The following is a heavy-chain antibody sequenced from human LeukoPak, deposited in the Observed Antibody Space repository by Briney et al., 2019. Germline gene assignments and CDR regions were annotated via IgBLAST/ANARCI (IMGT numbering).Heavy chain of an antibody. D-gene: IGHD3-10*01. CDR2: IIGSGGST. J-gene: IGHJ2*01. CDR1: GFTFSSYS. Sequence: PGGSLRLSCAASGFTFSSYSMNWVRQAPGKGLEWVSTIIGSGGSTYDADSVKGRFTISRDNSRNTLYLQMNSLRAEDTAVYYCAKGFFGSRYWYFDRWGRGTLVTVSS. V-gene: IGHV3-23*01. CDR3: AKGFFGSRYWYFDR.